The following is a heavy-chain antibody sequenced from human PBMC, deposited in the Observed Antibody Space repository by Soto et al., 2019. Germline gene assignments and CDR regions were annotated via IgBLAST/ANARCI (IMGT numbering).Heavy chain of an antibody. CDR1: GGTFSSFG. CDR2: IIPVFGRP. V-gene: IGHV1-69*13. CDR3: AREGSGYNF. J-gene: IGHJ1*01. Sequence: SVKVSCKASGGTFSSFGISWVRQAPGQGLEWMGGIIPVFGRPNYAQRFRGRLTITADGSTNTCYMELIDLESEDTAVYYCAREGSGYNFWGQGTQVTVSS. D-gene: IGHD5-12*01.